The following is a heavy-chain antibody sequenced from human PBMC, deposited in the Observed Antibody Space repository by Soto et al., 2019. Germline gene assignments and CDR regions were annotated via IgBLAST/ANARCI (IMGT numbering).Heavy chain of an antibody. J-gene: IGHJ4*02. D-gene: IGHD3-22*01. CDR3: ARLEVDSSGYYYFDY. V-gene: IGHV4-39*01. CDR2: IYYSGST. CDR1: GGSISSSSYY. Sequence: SSETLSLTCTVSGGSISSSSYYWGWIRQPPGKGLEWIGSIYYSGSTYYNPSLKSRVTISVDTSKNQFSLKLSSVTAADTAVYYCARLEVDSSGYYYFDYWGQGTLVTVSS.